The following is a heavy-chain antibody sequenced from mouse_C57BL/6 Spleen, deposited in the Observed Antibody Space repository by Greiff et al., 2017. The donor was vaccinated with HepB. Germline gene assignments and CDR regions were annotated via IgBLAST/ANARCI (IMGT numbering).Heavy chain of an antibody. CDR1: GFTFTDYY. V-gene: IGHV7-3*01. Sequence: EVMLVESGGGLVQPGGSLSLSCAASGFTFTDYYMSWVRQPPGKALEWLGFIRNKANGYTTEYSASVKGRFTISRDNSQSILYLQMNALRAEDSATYYCAGNYYGSTPFAYWGQGTLVTVSA. CDR2: IRNKANGYTT. D-gene: IGHD1-1*01. CDR3: AGNYYGSTPFAY. J-gene: IGHJ3*01.